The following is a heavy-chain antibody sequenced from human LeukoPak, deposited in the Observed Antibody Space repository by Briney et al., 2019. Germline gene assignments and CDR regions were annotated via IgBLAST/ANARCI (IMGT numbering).Heavy chain of an antibody. D-gene: IGHD3-22*01. CDR1: GGSFSRYA. J-gene: IGHJ4*02. CDR2: IIPIFGTA. Sequence: ASVTVSCMASGGSFSRYAISWVRHAPGQALERMGGIIPIFGTANYAQKFLGRVTITADESTRTAYMELRTLRSEDTAIYYCARGSGETGGYYYVYWGRGTPVTVSS. V-gene: IGHV1-69*13. CDR3: ARGSGETGGYYYVY.